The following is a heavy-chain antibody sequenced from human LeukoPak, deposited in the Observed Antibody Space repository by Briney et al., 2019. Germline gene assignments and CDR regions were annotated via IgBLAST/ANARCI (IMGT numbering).Heavy chain of an antibody. CDR3: ARDRPFGRVVSAILGAFDM. V-gene: IGHV4-39*07. CDR2: LSLTGSS. D-gene: IGHD3-3*01. Sequence: SETLPLTCTVSGVSINNSNYYWAWIPPPPGTELEWIGILSLTGSSHYNPSFQGRFTLSVDTSKNQFSLKVSSVTAADTAMYYCARDRPFGRVVSAILGAFDMWGQGTLVTVSS. J-gene: IGHJ3*02. CDR1: GVSINNSNYY.